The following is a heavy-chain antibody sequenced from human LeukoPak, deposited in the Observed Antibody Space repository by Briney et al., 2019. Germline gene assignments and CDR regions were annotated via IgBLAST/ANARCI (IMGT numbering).Heavy chain of an antibody. CDR1: GYTFTSYD. J-gene: IGHJ5*02. CDR2: MNPNSGNT. Sequence: GASVKVSCKASGYTFTSYDINWVRQATGQGLEWMGWMNPNSGNTGCAQEFQGRVTMTRNTSISTAYMEPSSLRSEDTAVYYCAREITIFGVANVNWFDPWGQGTLVTVSS. CDR3: AREITIFGVANVNWFDP. V-gene: IGHV1-8*01. D-gene: IGHD3-3*01.